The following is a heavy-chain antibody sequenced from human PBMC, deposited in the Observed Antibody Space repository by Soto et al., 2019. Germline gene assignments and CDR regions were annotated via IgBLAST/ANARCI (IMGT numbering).Heavy chain of an antibody. CDR1: GFTFSRYS. CDR2: IDSSSKTI. Sequence: VGSLRLSCAASGFTFSRYSMNWVRQAPGKGLEWLSYIDSSSKTIYYADSVKGRFIISRDNAKNSLYLQMNSLRDEDTAVYHCARGGVATIFGDSWGQGTLVTVSS. V-gene: IGHV3-48*02. D-gene: IGHD5-12*01. CDR3: ARGGVATIFGDS. J-gene: IGHJ4*02.